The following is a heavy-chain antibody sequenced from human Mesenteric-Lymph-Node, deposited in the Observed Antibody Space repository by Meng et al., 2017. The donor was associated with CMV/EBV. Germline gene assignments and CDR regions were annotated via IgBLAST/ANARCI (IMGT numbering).Heavy chain of an antibody. CDR3: AKEVFRFLEWHPLDY. CDR2: IAGSGGGT. Sequence: GESLKISCAASGFTFTTYAMSWVRQAPGKGLEWVSVIAGSGGGTYYADSVKGRFTISRDISKNAVYLQMNSLRVEDTAVYYCAKEVFRFLEWHPLDYWGQGTLVTVSS. D-gene: IGHD3-3*01. J-gene: IGHJ4*02. CDR1: GFTFTTYA. V-gene: IGHV3-23*01.